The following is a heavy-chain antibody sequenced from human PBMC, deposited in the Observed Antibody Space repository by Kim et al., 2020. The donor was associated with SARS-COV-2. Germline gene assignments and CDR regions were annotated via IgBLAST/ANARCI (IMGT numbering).Heavy chain of an antibody. V-gene: IGHV1-58*01. CDR3: ATVPNTSGYYRGKGLDV. CDR2: IVVGSGDT. J-gene: IGHJ6*02. Sequence: SMKVSCKASGITFSSTAVQWVRQARGQRLEWIGWIVVGSGDTNYAQKFQERGTITRDMSTSTVYMELSSLRSEDTAVYYCATVPNTSGYYRGKGLDVWGQGTTVTVSS. CDR1: GITFSSTA. D-gene: IGHD5-18*01.